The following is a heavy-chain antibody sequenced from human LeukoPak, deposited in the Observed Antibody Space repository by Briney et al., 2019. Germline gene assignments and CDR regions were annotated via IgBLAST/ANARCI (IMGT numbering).Heavy chain of an antibody. CDR3: ARGYGSGSYPQYYYYYYMDV. J-gene: IGHJ6*03. CDR2: IIPIFGTA. Sequence: SVKVSCKDSGSTFSSYAIRWVRQAPGKGLEWMGGIIPIFGTANYAQKFQGRVTITTDESTSTAYMELSSLRSEDTAVYYCARGYGSGSYPQYYYYYYMDVWGKGTTVTVSS. CDR1: GSTFSSYA. V-gene: IGHV1-69*05. D-gene: IGHD3-10*01.